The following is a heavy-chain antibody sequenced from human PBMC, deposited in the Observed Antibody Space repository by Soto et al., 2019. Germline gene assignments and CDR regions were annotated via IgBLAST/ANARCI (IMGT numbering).Heavy chain of an antibody. Sequence: GGSLRLSCAASGFTFSNAWMNWVRQAPGKGLEWVGRIKSKTDGGTTDYAAPVKGRFTISRGDSKNTLYLQMNSLKTEDTAVYYCTTAPYCSGGSCYSYYYYGMDVWGQGTTVTVSS. CDR1: GFTFSNAW. J-gene: IGHJ6*02. D-gene: IGHD2-15*01. CDR3: TTAPYCSGGSCYSYYYYGMDV. V-gene: IGHV3-15*07. CDR2: IKSKTDGGTT.